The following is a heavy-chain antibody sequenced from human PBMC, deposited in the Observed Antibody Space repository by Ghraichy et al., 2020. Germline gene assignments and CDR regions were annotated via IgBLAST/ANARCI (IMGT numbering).Heavy chain of an antibody. V-gene: IGHV1-2*02. J-gene: IGHJ3*02. D-gene: IGHD6-13*01. CDR1: GYSFTDYY. Sequence: ASVKVSYKTSGYSFTDYYIHWVRQAPGQGLEWMGWINPNSGDSISAQKFQGRVTMTRDTAISAAYLELSRLRSDDTAVYYCARGGFSTSWYDELGAFHIWGQGTRVTVYS. CDR2: INPNSGDS. CDR3: ARGGFSTSWYDELGAFHI.